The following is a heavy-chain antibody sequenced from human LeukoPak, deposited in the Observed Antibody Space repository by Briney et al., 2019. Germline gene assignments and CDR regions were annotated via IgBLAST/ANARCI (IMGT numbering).Heavy chain of an antibody. CDR2: IIPIFGTA. CDR1: GGTFSSYA. V-gene: IGHV1-69*05. J-gene: IGHJ4*02. CDR3: ARQDPYGSGISPLDY. Sequence: SVKVSCKASGGTFSSYAISWVRRAPGQGLEWMGRIIPIFGTANYAQKFQGRVTITTDESTSTAYMELSSLRSEDTAVYYCARQDPYGSGISPLDYWGQGTLATVSS. D-gene: IGHD3-10*01.